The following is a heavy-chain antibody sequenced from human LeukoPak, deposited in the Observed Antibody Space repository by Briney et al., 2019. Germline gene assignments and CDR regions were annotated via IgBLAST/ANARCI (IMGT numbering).Heavy chain of an antibody. CDR3: TSPSSPYYYYNMDV. Sequence: HGESLKISCAASGFTFSNAWMNWVRQAPGKGLEWVGRIKRKTDGGATDYAAPVKGRFTISRDDSKNTLYLHMNSLKTEDTGVYYCTSPSSPYYYYNMDVWGQGTTVTVSS. CDR1: GFTFSNAW. J-gene: IGHJ6*02. V-gene: IGHV3-15*01. CDR2: IKRKTDGGAT.